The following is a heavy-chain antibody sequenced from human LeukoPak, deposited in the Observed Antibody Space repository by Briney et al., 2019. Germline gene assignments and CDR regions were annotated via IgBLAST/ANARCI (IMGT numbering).Heavy chain of an antibody. D-gene: IGHD3-22*01. CDR2: IYSSGNT. CDR3: ARVWLSSGSYWYFDF. V-gene: IGHV4-4*07. CDR1: GGSISSNY. J-gene: IGHJ2*01. Sequence: SETLSLTCTVSGGSISSNYWSWIRQPAGKGLEDIGRIYSSGNTNYNPSLKSRVTMSVDTSKNQFSLLLHSVTAADTAVYYCARVWLSSGSYWYFDFWGRGTLVIVSS.